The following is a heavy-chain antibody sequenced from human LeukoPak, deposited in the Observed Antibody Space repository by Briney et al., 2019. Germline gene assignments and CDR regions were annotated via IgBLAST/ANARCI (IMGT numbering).Heavy chain of an antibody. CDR3: AKVGGMSIAVAGKRVYFDY. V-gene: IGHV3-23*01. Sequence: PGGSLRLSCAASGFTVSSNYISWVRQAPGKGLEWVSAISGSGGSTYYADSVKGRFTISRDNSKNTLYLQMNSLRAEDTAVYYCAKVGGMSIAVAGKRVYFDYWGQGTLVTVSS. CDR1: GFTVSSNY. CDR2: ISGSGGST. J-gene: IGHJ4*02. D-gene: IGHD6-19*01.